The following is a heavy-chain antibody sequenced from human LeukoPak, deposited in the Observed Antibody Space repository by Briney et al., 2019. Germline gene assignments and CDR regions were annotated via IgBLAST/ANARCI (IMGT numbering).Heavy chain of an antibody. CDR3: AKDRFTVTRGSCDY. J-gene: IGHJ4*02. D-gene: IGHD4-11*01. V-gene: IGHV3-30*02. Sequence: GGSLRLSCAASGFTFSSYGMHWVRQTPGKGLEWVAFIRYDGSNKYYADSVKGRFTISRDNSKNTLYLQMNSLRAEDTAVYYCAKDRFTVTRGSCDYWGQGTLVTVSS. CDR1: GFTFSSYG. CDR2: IRYDGSNK.